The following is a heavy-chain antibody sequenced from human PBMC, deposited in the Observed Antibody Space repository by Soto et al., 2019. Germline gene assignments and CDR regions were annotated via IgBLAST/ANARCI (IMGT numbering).Heavy chain of an antibody. V-gene: IGHV3-48*01. CDR1: GFTFSSYS. J-gene: IGHJ5*02. CDR2: ISSSSSTI. CDR3: ATLGEAVVVVAATLGWFDP. D-gene: IGHD2-15*01. Sequence: GGSLRLSCAASGFTFSSYSMNWVRQAPGKGLEWVSYISSSSSTIYYADSVKGRFTISRDNAKNSLYLQMNSLRAEDTAVYYCATLGEAVVVVAATLGWFDPWGQGTLVTVSS.